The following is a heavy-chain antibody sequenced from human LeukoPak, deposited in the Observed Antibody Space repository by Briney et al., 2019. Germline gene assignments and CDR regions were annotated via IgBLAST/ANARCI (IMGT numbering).Heavy chain of an antibody. J-gene: IGHJ4*02. D-gene: IGHD3-22*01. CDR2: IIPIFGTA. V-gene: IGHV1-69*05. CDR1: GGTFSSYA. CDR3: ARGRLSQYYDSSGYYYDLAY. Sequence: EASVKVSCKASGGTFSSYAISWVRQAPGQGLEWMGRIIPIFGTANYAQKFQGRVTITTDESTSTAYMGLSSLRSEDTAVYYCARGRLSQYYDSSGYYYDLAYWGQGTLVTVSS.